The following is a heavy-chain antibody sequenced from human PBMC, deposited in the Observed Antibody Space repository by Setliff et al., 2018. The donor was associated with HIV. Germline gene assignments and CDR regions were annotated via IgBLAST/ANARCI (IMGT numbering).Heavy chain of an antibody. D-gene: IGHD2-8*01. CDR3: SKSMKFYYYGLDV. CDR1: GYTFTTYG. V-gene: IGHV1-18*01. Sequence: ASVKVSCKASGYTFTTYGITWVRQAPGQGLEWMGGIIPIFGTANYAQKFQGRVIMTREKSISTAYLDLSGLRSDDTAVYYCSKSMKFYYYGLDVWGPGTAVTVSS. J-gene: IGHJ6*02. CDR2: IIPIFGTA.